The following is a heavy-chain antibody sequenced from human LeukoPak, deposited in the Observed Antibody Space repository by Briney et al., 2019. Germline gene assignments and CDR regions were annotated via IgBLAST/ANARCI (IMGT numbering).Heavy chain of an antibody. CDR1: GLTFSSYW. CDR3: ARVGCTSTSCLAN. V-gene: IGHV3-7*01. Sequence: GGSLRLSCAVSGLTFSSYWMTWVRQAPGKGLELVANIKQDGSEKYYVDSVKGRFTISRDNAKNSLYPQMSSVRAEDTAVYYCARVGCTSTSCLANWGQGTLVTVSS. CDR2: IKQDGSEK. J-gene: IGHJ4*02. D-gene: IGHD2-2*01.